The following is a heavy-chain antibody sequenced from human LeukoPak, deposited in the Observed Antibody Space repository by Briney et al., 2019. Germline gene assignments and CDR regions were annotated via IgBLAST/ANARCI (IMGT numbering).Heavy chain of an antibody. J-gene: IGHJ5*02. CDR3: ARGAAAGPSRFDP. D-gene: IGHD6-13*01. V-gene: IGHV4-39*01. CDR2: IYYSGST. Sequence: PSETLSLTCTVSGGSISSSSYYWGWIRQPPGKGLEWIGSIYYSGSTYHNSSLKSRVTISVDTSKNQFSLKLSSVTAADTAVYYCARGAAAGPSRFDPWGQGTLVTVSS. CDR1: GGSISSSSYY.